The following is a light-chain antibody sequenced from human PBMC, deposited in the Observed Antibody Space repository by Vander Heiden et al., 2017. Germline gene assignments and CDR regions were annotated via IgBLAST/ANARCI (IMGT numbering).Light chain of an antibody. CDR1: QSLLHSNGYNY. V-gene: IGKV2-28*01. CDR2: LGS. Sequence: DIVMTPSPLSLPVTPGAPASISCRSSQSLLHSNGYNYLDWYLQKPGQSPQLLIYLGSNRASGVPDRFSGSGSGTDFTLKISRVEAEDVGVYYCMQALQTLLTFGGGTKVEIK. J-gene: IGKJ4*01. CDR3: MQALQTLLT.